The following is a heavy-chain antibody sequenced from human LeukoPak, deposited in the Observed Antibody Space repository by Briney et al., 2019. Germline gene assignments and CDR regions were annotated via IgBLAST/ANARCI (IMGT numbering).Heavy chain of an antibody. J-gene: IGHJ6*03. D-gene: IGHD3-3*01. CDR3: AKDRGITIFGVAPGYYYMDV. V-gene: IGHV3-30*02. CDR1: GFTFSSYG. CDR2: MWYGGSNK. Sequence: GSLRLSCAASGFTFSSYGMHWVRQAPGKGLEWVAVMWYGGSNKYYADSVKGRFTISRDNSKNTLYLQMNSLRAEDAAVYYCAKDRGITIFGVAPGYYYMDVWGKGTTVTVSS.